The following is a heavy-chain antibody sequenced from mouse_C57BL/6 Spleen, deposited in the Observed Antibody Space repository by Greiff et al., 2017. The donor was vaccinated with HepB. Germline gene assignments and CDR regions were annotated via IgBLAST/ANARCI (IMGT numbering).Heavy chain of an antibody. V-gene: IGHV3-6*01. CDR3: ARDRGYYVRFAY. CDR2: ISYDGSN. J-gene: IGHJ3*01. CDR1: GYSITSGYY. Sequence: EVKLMESGPGLVKPSQSLSLTCSVSGYSITSGYYWYWIRQFPGNKLEWMGYISYDGSNNYNPSLKNRISITRDTSKNQFFLKLNSVTTEDTATYYCARDRGYYVRFAYWGQGTLVTVSA. D-gene: IGHD2-3*01.